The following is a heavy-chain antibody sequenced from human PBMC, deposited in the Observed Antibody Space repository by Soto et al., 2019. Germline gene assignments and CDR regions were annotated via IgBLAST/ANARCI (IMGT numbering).Heavy chain of an antibody. D-gene: IGHD2-15*01. Sequence: TGGSLRLSCAASGFTFSTYTMHWVRQAPGKGLEWVSLISYDGNTKYYADSVKGRFTISRDNSKNTVYLQMNSLRADDTAMYYCARDGYCSGGRCLDGMDIWGQGTTVTVSS. CDR1: GFTFSTYT. J-gene: IGHJ6*02. CDR2: ISYDGNTK. V-gene: IGHV3-30-3*01. CDR3: ARDGYCSGGRCLDGMDI.